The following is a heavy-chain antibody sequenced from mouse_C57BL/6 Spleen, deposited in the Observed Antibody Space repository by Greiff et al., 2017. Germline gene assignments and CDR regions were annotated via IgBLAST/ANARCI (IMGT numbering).Heavy chain of an antibody. Sequence: EVQRVESGPGMVKPSQSLSLTCTVTGYSITSGYDWHWIRHFPGNKLEWMGYISYSGSTNYNPSLKSRISITHDTSKNHFFLKLNSVTTEDTATYDWARARSFWYFDVWGTGTTVTVSS. J-gene: IGHJ1*03. CDR2: ISYSGST. CDR3: ARARSFWYFDV. CDR1: GYSITSGYD. V-gene: IGHV3-1*01.